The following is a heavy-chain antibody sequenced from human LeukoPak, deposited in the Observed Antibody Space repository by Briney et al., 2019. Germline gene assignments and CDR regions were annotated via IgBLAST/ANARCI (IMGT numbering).Heavy chain of an antibody. CDR3: ARDRGYYDSSGYYLLAFDY. V-gene: IGHV3-66*01. CDR2: IYSGGST. D-gene: IGHD3-22*01. J-gene: IGHJ4*02. CDR1: GFTVSSNY. Sequence: GGSLRLSCAASGFTVSSNYMSWVRQAPGKGLEWVSVIYSGGSTYYADSVKGRFTISRDNSKNTLYLQMNSLRAEDTAVYYCARDRGYYDSSGYYLLAFDYWGQGTLVTVSS.